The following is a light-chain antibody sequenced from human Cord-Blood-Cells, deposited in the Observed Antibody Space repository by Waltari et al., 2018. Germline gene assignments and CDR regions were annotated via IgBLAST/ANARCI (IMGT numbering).Light chain of an antibody. CDR2: DVS. J-gene: IGLJ2*01. V-gene: IGLV2-14*01. Sequence: QSALTQPASVSGSPGQSITISCTGTSSAAGGYNYVSWYQQHPVKPPKLMIYDVSNRPSGVSNRFSGSKSGNTASLTISGLQAEDEADYYCSSYTSSSTVVFGGGTKLTVL. CDR1: SSAAGGYNY. CDR3: SSYTSSSTVV.